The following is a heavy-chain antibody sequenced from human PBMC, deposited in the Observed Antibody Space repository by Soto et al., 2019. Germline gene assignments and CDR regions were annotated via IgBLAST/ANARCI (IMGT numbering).Heavy chain of an antibody. Sequence: VSGPTLVNPTQTVTLTCTFSGFSLSTSEVGVGWIRQPPGKALEWLALIYWDDDKRYSPSLKSRLTITKDTSKNQVVLTMTNMDPVDTAKYYCAHRFDWYYFKYWGQGSLVTVSS. V-gene: IGHV2-5*02. CDR3: AHRFDWYYFKY. CDR2: IYWDDDK. D-gene: IGHD3-9*01. CDR1: GFSLSTSEVG. J-gene: IGHJ4*02.